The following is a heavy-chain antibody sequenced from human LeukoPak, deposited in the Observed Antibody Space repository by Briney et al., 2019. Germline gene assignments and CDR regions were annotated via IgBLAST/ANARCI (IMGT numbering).Heavy chain of an antibody. CDR3: ARVAQYSSSWYREGQWGYFDY. J-gene: IGHJ4*02. V-gene: IGHV1-18*01. D-gene: IGHD6-13*01. CDR2: ISAYNGNT. Sequence: ASVKVSCKASGYTFTSYGISWVRQAPGQGLEWMGWISAYNGNTNYAQKLQGRVTMTTDTSTSTAYMELRSLRSDDTAVYYCARVAQYSSSWYREGQWGYFDYWGQGTLVTVSS. CDR1: GYTFTSYG.